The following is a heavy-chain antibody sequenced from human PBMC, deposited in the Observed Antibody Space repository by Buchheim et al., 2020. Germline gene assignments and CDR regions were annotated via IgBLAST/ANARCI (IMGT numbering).Heavy chain of an antibody. CDR2: MNPNSGNT. Sequence: QVQLVQSGAEVKKPGASVKVSCKASGYTFTSYDINWVRQATGQGLEWMGWMNPNSGNTGYAQKFQGRVTMTRNTSISTAYMELSSLRSEYTAGYYCARGRQRLTKGYYYYDGMDVWGQGTT. CDR3: ARGRQRLTKGYYYYDGMDV. D-gene: IGHD2-2*01. CDR1: GYTFTSYD. V-gene: IGHV1-8*01. J-gene: IGHJ6*02.